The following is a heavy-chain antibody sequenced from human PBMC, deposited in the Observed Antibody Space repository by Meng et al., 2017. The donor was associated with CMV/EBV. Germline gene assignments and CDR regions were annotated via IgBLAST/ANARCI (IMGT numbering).Heavy chain of an antibody. CDR1: VFSLSTSGVG. J-gene: IGHJ4*02. Sequence: SGPTLVTPTQTLTLTCTFSVFSLSTSGVGVGWIRQPPGKALEWLALIYWNDDKRYSPSLKSRLTITKDTSKNQVVLTMTNMDPVDTATYYCARQHLYCSSTSCYIVLDYWGQGTLVTVSS. D-gene: IGHD2-2*02. CDR3: ARQHLYCSSTSCYIVLDY. CDR2: IYWNDDK. V-gene: IGHV2-5*01.